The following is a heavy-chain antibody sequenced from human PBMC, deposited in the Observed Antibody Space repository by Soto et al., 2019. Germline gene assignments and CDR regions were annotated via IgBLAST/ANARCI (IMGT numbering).Heavy chain of an antibody. J-gene: IGHJ4*02. Sequence: QVQLVESGGGVVQPGRSLRLSCAASGFTFSSYGMHWVRQAPGKGLEWVAVVLYDGRNKYYADSVKCRFTISRDNSKNTVYLQMNSLRAEDTAVYYCAKAGYYDSIGYYELDYWGQGTLVTVYS. V-gene: IGHV3-30*18. CDR2: VLYDGRNK. CDR3: AKAGYYDSIGYYELDY. D-gene: IGHD3-22*01. CDR1: GFTFSSYG.